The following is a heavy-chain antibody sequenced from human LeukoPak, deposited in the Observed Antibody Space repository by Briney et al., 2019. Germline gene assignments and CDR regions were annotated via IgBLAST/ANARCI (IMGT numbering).Heavy chain of an antibody. V-gene: IGHV4-34*01. J-gene: IGHJ3*02. CDR2: INHSGST. CDR1: GGSFSGYY. Sequence: PSETLSLTCAAYGGSFSGYYWSWIRQPPGKGLEWIGEINHSGSTNYNPSLKSRVTISVDTSKNQFSLKLSSVAAADTAVHYCARGGGIVVVPAAMGCAFDIWGQGTMVTVSS. CDR3: ARGGGIVVVPAAMGCAFDI. D-gene: IGHD2-2*01.